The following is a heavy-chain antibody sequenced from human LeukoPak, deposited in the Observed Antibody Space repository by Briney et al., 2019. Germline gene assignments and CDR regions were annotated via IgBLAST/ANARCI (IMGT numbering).Heavy chain of an antibody. Sequence: PSETLSLTCAVYGGSFSGYYWSWIRQPPGKGLEWIGEINHSGSTNYNPSLKSRVTISVDTSKNQFSLKLSSVTAADTAVYYCASPAYGSGPGKNWFDPWGQGTLVTVSS. J-gene: IGHJ5*02. D-gene: IGHD3-10*01. V-gene: IGHV4-34*01. CDR3: ASPAYGSGPGKNWFDP. CDR2: INHSGST. CDR1: GGSFSGYY.